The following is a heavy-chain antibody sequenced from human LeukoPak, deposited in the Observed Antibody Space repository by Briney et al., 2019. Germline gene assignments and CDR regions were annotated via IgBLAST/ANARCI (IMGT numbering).Heavy chain of an antibody. CDR2: IKQDGSEK. V-gene: IGHV3-7*01. J-gene: IGHJ4*02. Sequence: GGSLRLSCAASGFTFSSYWMSWVRQAPGKGQEWVANIKQDGSEKYYVDSVKGRFTISRDNAKNSLYLQMNSLRAEDTAVYYCARVSMCCGSYFDYWGQGTLVTVSS. CDR1: GFTFSSYW. CDR3: ARVSMCCGSYFDY. D-gene: IGHD2-21*01.